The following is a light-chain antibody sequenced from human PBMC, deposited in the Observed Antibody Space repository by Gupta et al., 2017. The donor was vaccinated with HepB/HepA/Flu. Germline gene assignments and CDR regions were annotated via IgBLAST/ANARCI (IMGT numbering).Light chain of an antibody. Sequence: DIQMTQSPSSLSASVGDRVTITCRASQRVATYLNWYKHKAGEGPKFLIYGASSLQGGVPSRFSGSGSGTDFTLTISDLQPEDVAIYYCQQSQNVPWTFGQGTKVEI. CDR1: QRVATY. CDR2: GAS. V-gene: IGKV1-39*01. CDR3: QQSQNVPWT. J-gene: IGKJ1*01.